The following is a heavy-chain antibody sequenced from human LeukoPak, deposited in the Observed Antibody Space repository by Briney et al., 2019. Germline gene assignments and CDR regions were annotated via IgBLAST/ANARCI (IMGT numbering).Heavy chain of an antibody. CDR3: ARDAQWLVPEGYFYYMDV. CDR2: ISSRSTNI. CDR1: GFTFSRYN. V-gene: IGHV3-21*01. Sequence: PGGSLRLSCAGSGFTFSRYNMNWFRQAPGKGLGRVSSISSRSTNIFYADSVKGRFTISRDNAKNSLYLQMNSLGAEDTAVYYCARDAQWLVPEGYFYYMDVWGKGTTVTVSS. D-gene: IGHD6-19*01. J-gene: IGHJ6*03.